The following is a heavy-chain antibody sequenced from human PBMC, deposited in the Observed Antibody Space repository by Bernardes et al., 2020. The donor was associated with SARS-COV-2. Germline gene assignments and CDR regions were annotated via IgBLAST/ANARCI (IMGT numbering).Heavy chain of an antibody. Sequence: SESLSLTCTVSGGSISRGSYYWAWLLQPAGKGLEWIGRIYSTGSTNYNSSVKGRVTSTVDLTKNQFSLNQASVTAADTAVYFCARYTVPYYYGLDVWSQGTTVTVSS. CDR3: ARYTVPYYYGLDV. CDR1: GGSISRGSYY. V-gene: IGHV4-61*02. J-gene: IGHJ6*02. CDR2: IYSTGST. D-gene: IGHD3-9*01.